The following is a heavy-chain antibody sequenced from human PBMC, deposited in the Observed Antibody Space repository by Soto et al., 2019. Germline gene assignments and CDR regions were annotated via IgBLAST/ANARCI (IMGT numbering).Heavy chain of an antibody. Sequence: GGCLRLSCAASGFTLSTYAMTWVRQAPGKGLEWDSAISGSGGSTYYADSVKGRFTISRDDSKNTLYLQMNSLRAEDTAVYYCARGSAIFGVVIGYYMDVWGKGTTVTVSS. D-gene: IGHD3-3*01. CDR1: GFTLSTYA. V-gene: IGHV3-23*01. CDR2: ISGSGGST. CDR3: ARGSAIFGVVIGYYMDV. J-gene: IGHJ6*03.